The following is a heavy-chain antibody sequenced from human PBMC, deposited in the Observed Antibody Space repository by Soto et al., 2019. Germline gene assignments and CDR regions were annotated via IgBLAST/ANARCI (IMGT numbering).Heavy chain of an antibody. J-gene: IGHJ4*02. Sequence: GGSLRLSCTVSGFNVMSYWMGWVRQAPGKGLEWVASIKEDGSEIYYLHSVRGRFSISRDSAGNALHLTMNYLSAEDTGVYFCARDIGFDYVNWGQGTLVTVSS. CDR1: GFNVMSYW. V-gene: IGHV3-7*01. CDR2: IKEDGSEI. CDR3: ARDIGFDYVN. D-gene: IGHD3-16*01.